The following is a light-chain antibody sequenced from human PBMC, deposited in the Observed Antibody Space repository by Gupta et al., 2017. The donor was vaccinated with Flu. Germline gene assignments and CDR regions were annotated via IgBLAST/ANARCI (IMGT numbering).Light chain of an antibody. V-gene: IGKV6-21*01. CDR2: YAS. CDR1: QNIGGA. CDR3: QQSSDLPWT. Sequence: TPKEKVTITCRASQNIGGALHWYQQKPDQSPKLLIKYASQSFSGVPSRFSGSGSGTDFTLTINSLEAEDAATYYCQQSSDLPWTFGQGTKGEIK. J-gene: IGKJ1*01.